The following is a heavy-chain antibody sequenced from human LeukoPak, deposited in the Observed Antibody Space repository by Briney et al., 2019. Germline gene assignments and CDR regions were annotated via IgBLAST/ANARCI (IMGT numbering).Heavy chain of an antibody. D-gene: IGHD3-22*01. CDR1: GFTFSSYA. Sequence: GGSLRLSCAASGFTFSSYAMSWVRQAPGKGLEWVSAISGSGGSTYYADSVKGRFTISRDNSKNTLYLQMNSLRAEDTAVYYCAKGRYHYDSSGYRLLEYWGQGTLVTVSS. CDR2: ISGSGGST. CDR3: AKGRYHYDSSGYRLLEY. V-gene: IGHV3-23*01. J-gene: IGHJ4*02.